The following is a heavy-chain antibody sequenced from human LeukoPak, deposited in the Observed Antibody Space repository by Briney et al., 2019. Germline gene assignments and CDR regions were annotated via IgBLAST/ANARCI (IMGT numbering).Heavy chain of an antibody. Sequence: TPGGSLRLSCAASGFTFSSYSMNWVRQAPGKGLEWVSSISSSSSYIYYADSVKGRFTISRDNAKNSLYLQMNSLRAEDTAVYYCARVGRRVVTVDAFDIWGQGTMVTVSS. CDR3: ARVGRRVVTVDAFDI. D-gene: IGHD3-3*01. V-gene: IGHV3-21*01. J-gene: IGHJ3*02. CDR1: GFTFSSYS. CDR2: ISSSSSYI.